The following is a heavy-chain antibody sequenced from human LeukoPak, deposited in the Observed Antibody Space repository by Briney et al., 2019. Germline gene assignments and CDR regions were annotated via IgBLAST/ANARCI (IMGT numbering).Heavy chain of an antibody. CDR2: ISGSGGST. Sequence: GGSLRLSCAASGFTFSSYAISWVRQAPGKGLEWVSAISGSGGSTYYADSVKGRFTISRDNSKNTLYLQMNSLRAEDTAVYYCAKDSSYKSGYSYGPDYWGQGTLVTVSS. CDR3: AKDSSYKSGYSYGPDY. V-gene: IGHV3-23*01. J-gene: IGHJ4*02. CDR1: GFTFSSYA. D-gene: IGHD5-18*01.